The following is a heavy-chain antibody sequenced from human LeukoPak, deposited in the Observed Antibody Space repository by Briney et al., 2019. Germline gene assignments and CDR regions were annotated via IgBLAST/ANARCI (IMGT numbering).Heavy chain of an antibody. V-gene: IGHV4-39*01. CDR1: GGSISSSSYY. J-gene: IGHJ5*02. CDR2: IYYSGST. CDR3: ARQERRYYDSSGYSNWFDP. Sequence: PSETLSLTCTVSGGSISSSSYYWGWIRQPPGKGLEWIGSIYYSGSTYYNPSLKSRVTISVDTSKNQFSLKLSSVTAADTAVYYCARQERRYYDSSGYSNWFDPWGQGTLVTVSS. D-gene: IGHD3-22*01.